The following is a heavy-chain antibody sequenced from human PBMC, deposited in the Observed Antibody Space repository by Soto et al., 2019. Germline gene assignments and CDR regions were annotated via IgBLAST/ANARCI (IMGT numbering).Heavy chain of an antibody. D-gene: IGHD2-15*01. CDR1: GGSISSGDYY. V-gene: IGHV4-30-4*01. CDR2: IYYSGTT. Sequence: QVQLQESGPGLVKPSQTLSLTCTVSGGSISSGDYYWSWIRQPPGKGLEWIGYIYYSGTTYYNPSRKRLVTISVDTSKSQFSLKLSSVTAADTAVYYCSSRGTTTYCSGGSCYARGFDSWGQGTLVTVSS. J-gene: IGHJ4*02. CDR3: SSRGTTTYCSGGSCYARGFDS.